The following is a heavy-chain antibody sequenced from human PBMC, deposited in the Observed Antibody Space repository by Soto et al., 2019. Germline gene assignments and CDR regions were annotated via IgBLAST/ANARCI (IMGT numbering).Heavy chain of an antibody. CDR2: ISGSGGST. CDR1: GFTFSSYA. CDR3: AWQSSSWGGGFDP. J-gene: IGHJ5*02. V-gene: IGHV3-23*01. Sequence: EVQLLESGGGLVQPGGSLRLSCAASGFTFSSYAMSWVRQAPGKGLEWVSAISGSGGSTYYADSVKGRFTISRDNSKNTLYLQMNSRRAEDTAVYYCAWQSSSWGGGFDPWGQGTLVTVSS. D-gene: IGHD6-13*01.